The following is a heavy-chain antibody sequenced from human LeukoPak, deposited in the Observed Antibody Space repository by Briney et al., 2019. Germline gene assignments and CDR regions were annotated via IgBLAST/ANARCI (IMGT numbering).Heavy chain of an antibody. J-gene: IGHJ3*02. D-gene: IGHD5-18*01. CDR1: GFIFSSYG. Sequence: GGSLGLSCSVSGFIFSSYGMHWVRQAPGKGLEWVAAIWYDGSNKYYVDSVKGRFTISRDNSKNTLYLQMNSLRAEDTAVYYCARGGYSYAVDYPFDMWGQGTMVTVSS. V-gene: IGHV3-33*01. CDR3: ARGGYSYAVDYPFDM. CDR2: IWYDGSNK.